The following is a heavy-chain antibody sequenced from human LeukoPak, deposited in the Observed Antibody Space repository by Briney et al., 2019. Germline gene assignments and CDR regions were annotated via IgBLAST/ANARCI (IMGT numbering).Heavy chain of an antibody. J-gene: IGHJ4*02. CDR3: AKDVGAYSSSWLLY. V-gene: IGHV3-23*01. D-gene: IGHD6-13*01. CDR1: GFTFSNSA. CDR2: ISGSGGST. Sequence: HTGGSLRLSCAASGFTFSNSAMSWVRQVPGKGLEWVSAISGSGGSTYYADSVKGRFTISRDNSKNTLYLQMNSLRAEDTAVYYCAKDVGAYSSSWLLYWGQGTLVTVSS.